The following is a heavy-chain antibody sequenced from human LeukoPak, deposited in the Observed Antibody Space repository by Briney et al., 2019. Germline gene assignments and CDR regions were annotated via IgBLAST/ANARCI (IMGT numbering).Heavy chain of an antibody. D-gene: IGHD5-18*01. CDR2: IYYSGST. Sequence: SETLSLTSTVSGGSISSGGYYWSWIRQHPGKGLEWIGYIYYSGSTYYNPSLKSRVTISVDTSKNQFSLKLSSVTAADTAVYYCATVDTAMPYYFDYWGQGTLVTVPS. CDR3: ATVDTAMPYYFDY. CDR1: GGSISSGGYY. J-gene: IGHJ4*02. V-gene: IGHV4-31*03.